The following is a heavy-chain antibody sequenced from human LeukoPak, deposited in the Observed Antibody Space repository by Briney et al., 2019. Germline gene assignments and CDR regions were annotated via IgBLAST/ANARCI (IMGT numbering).Heavy chain of an antibody. CDR1: GISFSNYW. V-gene: IGHV3-74*01. D-gene: IGHD4/OR15-4a*01. J-gene: IGHJ4*02. Sequence: GGSLRLSCAASGISFSNYWMHWVRQAPGKGLVWVSRIRSDDSTINYADSVQGRFTISRDNAKNTLYLQMKSLRAEDTAVYYYAMGALPPPVYWGQGTLVSVSS. CDR2: IRSDDSTI. CDR3: AMGALPPPVY.